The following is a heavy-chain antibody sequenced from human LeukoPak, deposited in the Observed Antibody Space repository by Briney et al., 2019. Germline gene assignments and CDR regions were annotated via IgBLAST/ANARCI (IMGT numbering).Heavy chain of an antibody. V-gene: IGHV4-38-2*02. CDR2: IYHSGST. Sequence: SETLSLTCTVSGYSISSGYYWGWIRQPPGKGLEWIGSIYHSGSTYYNPSLKSRVTISVDTSKNQFSLKLSSVTAADTAVYYCARVPGDRTFDIWGQGTMVTVS. CDR3: ARVPGDRTFDI. CDR1: GYSISSGYY. J-gene: IGHJ3*02.